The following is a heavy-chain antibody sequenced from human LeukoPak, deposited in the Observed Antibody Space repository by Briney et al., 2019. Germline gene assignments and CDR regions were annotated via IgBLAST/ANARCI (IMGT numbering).Heavy chain of an antibody. J-gene: IGHJ4*02. CDR1: GYTFTGYY. CDR3: ARDRGRIAVESLDY. D-gene: IGHD6-19*01. Sequence: GASVKVSCKASGYTFTGYYMHWVRQAPGQGLEWMGWINPNSGGTNYAQKFQGRVTMTRDTSISTAYMELSRLRSDDTAVYYCARDRGRIAVESLDYWGQGTLVTVSS. V-gene: IGHV1-2*02. CDR2: INPNSGGT.